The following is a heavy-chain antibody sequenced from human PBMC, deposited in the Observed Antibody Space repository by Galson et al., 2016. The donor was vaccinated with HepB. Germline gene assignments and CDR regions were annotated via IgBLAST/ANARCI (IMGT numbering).Heavy chain of an antibody. J-gene: IGHJ4*02. D-gene: IGHD3-3*01. CDR1: GFLVTSNY. CDR2: IYRAGPT. CDR3: ARDSGYGDFWRFDC. Sequence: SLRLSCAASGFLVTSNYMMWVRQAPGKGLDWVSVIYRAGPTYYADSVKDRFTISRDHSKNTLFLQMNDLTAEDTAMYYCARDSGYGDFWRFDCWGQGVQVTVSS. V-gene: IGHV3-66*01.